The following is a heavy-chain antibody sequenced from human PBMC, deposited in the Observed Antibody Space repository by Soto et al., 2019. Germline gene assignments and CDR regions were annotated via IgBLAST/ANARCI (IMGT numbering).Heavy chain of an antibody. J-gene: IGHJ5*01. CDR3: AKRSCYVADRSMAPRHCFGS. CDR1: GFTFSSYA. D-gene: IGHD2-2*01. Sequence: PGGSLRLSCAASGFTFSSYAMSWVRQAPGRGLEWVSTIGGSGDSTFYADSVKGRFTISRDNSKNTLYMQMNSLRVEDTAVYYCAKRSCYVADRSMAPRHCFGSWGQGTLVTVSS. V-gene: IGHV3-23*01. CDR2: IGGSGDST.